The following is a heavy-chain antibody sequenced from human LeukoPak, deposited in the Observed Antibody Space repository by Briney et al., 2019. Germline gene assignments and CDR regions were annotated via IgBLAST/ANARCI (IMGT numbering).Heavy chain of an antibody. J-gene: IGHJ4*02. Sequence: GGSLRLSCAASEFTVSSNYMSWVRQAPGKGLEWVPVIYSGGTTFYADSVKGRFTISRDNSKNTLYLQMNSLRVEDTAVYYCARAGRSGYAYLFDSWGQGTPVTVSS. CDR2: IYSGGTT. D-gene: IGHD5-12*01. CDR3: ARAGRSGYAYLFDS. V-gene: IGHV3-66*01. CDR1: EFTVSSNY.